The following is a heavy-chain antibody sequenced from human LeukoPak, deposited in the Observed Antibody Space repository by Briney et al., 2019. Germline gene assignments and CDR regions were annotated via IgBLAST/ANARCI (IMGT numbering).Heavy chain of an antibody. CDR3: AKTLYVPAAMRPFDY. CDR1: GFTFSSYA. CDR2: ISGSGGST. Sequence: PGGSLRLSCAASGFTFSSYAMSWVRQAPRKGLEWVSAISGSGGSTYYADSVKGRFTISRDNSKNTLYLQMNSLRAEDTAVYYCAKTLYVPAAMRPFDYWGQGTLVTVSS. J-gene: IGHJ4*02. D-gene: IGHD2-2*01. V-gene: IGHV3-23*01.